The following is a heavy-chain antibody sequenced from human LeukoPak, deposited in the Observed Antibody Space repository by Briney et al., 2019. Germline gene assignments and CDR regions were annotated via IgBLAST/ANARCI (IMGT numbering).Heavy chain of an antibody. CDR1: GFTFSSHP. D-gene: IGHD2-15*01. V-gene: IGHV3-21*01. Sequence: GGSPRLSCAASGFTFSSHPMNWVRRAPGKGLEWVSSIDSSGSYIYYADSMKGRFTVSRDNAKNSLYLQLNSLRAEDTALYFCARQARSVAATPEFDYWGQGTLVTVSS. CDR3: ARQARSVAATPEFDY. CDR2: IDSSGSYI. J-gene: IGHJ4*02.